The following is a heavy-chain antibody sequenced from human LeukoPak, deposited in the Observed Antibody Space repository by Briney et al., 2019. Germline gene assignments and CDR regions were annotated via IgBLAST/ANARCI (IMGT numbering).Heavy chain of an antibody. CDR1: GFTVSSNS. CDR3: AKDEFPFP. CDR2: IYSDNT. D-gene: IGHD2-21*01. J-gene: IGHJ5*02. Sequence: GGSLRLSRTVSGFTVSSNSMSWVRQAPGKGLEWVSFIYSDNTHYSDSVKGRFTISRDNSKNTLYLQMNSLRAEDTAVYYCAKDEFPFPWGQGTLVTVSS. V-gene: IGHV3-53*01.